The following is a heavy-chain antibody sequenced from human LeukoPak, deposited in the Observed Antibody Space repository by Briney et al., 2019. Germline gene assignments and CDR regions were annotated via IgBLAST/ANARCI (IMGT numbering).Heavy chain of an antibody. J-gene: IGHJ4*02. Sequence: SETLSLTCTVSGSISSGSYYRSWIRQPAGKGLEWIGRIYTSGSTNYNPSLESRVTISVDTSKNQFSLKLTSLTAADTAVYYCAREGQQLVPPFDYWGQGNLVTVSS. D-gene: IGHD6-6*01. CDR1: GSISSGSYY. CDR2: IYTSGST. V-gene: IGHV4-61*02. CDR3: AREGQQLVPPFDY.